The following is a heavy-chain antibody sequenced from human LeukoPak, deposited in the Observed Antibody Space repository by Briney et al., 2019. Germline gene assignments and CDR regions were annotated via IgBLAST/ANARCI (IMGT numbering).Heavy chain of an antibody. CDR3: ARGSGSYYIWDAFDI. D-gene: IGHD1-26*01. J-gene: IGHJ3*02. CDR2: IYYSGST. Sequence: SETLSLTCTVSDGSISSSSYYWGWIRQPPGKGLEWIGSIYYSGSTYYNPSLKSRVTISVGTSKNQFSLKLSSVTAADTAVYYCARGSGSYYIWDAFDIWGQGTMVTVSS. V-gene: IGHV4-39*01. CDR1: DGSISSSSYY.